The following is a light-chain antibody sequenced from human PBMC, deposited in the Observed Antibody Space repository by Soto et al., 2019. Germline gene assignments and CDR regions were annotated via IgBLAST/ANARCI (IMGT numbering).Light chain of an antibody. Sequence: QSALTQPPSASGSPGQSVTISCTGTSVDVGGYDYVSWYQQHPGKAPKLMIYEVTKRPLGVPDRFSDSKSGNTASLTVSGLQAEDEADYYCSSSAGSDNPYVFGTGTKVTVL. CDR1: SVDVGGYDY. CDR3: SSSAGSDNPYV. V-gene: IGLV2-8*01. CDR2: EVT. J-gene: IGLJ1*01.